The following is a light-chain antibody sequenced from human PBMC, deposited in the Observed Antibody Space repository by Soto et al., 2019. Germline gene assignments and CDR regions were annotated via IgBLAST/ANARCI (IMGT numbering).Light chain of an antibody. V-gene: IGKV1-5*01. CDR3: QQYNDYSWT. CDR2: DAS. Sequence: DIQMTQSPSTLSASVGGRVTITCRASQNIRNWLAWFQQKPGKAPKVLIYDASKMESGVPPRFSGSGSGTEFTLTISSLQPDDFATYYCQQYNDYSWTFGQGTKVDIK. CDR1: QNIRNW. J-gene: IGKJ1*01.